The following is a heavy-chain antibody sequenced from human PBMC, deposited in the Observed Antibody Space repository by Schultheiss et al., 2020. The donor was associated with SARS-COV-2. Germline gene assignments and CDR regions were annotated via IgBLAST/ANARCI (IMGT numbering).Heavy chain of an antibody. CDR3: ARDFSSRTYCGGDCYSGGWFDP. CDR2: IYYSGST. Sequence: SQTLSLTCTVSGGSISSHYWSWIRQPPGKGLEWIGYIYYSGSTNYNPSLKSRVTISVDTSKNQFSLKLSSVTAADTAVYYCARDFSSRTYCGGDCYSGGWFDPWGQGTLVTVSS. V-gene: IGHV4-59*11. J-gene: IGHJ5*02. CDR1: GGSISSHY. D-gene: IGHD2-21*02.